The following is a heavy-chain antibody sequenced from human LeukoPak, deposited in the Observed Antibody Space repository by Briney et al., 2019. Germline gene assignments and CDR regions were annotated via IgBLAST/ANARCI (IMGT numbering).Heavy chain of an antibody. D-gene: IGHD3-16*01. CDR3: ARVITVRGVIFDY. CDR2: IYYSGST. J-gene: IGHJ4*02. V-gene: IGHV4-59*01. CDR1: GGSFSTYY. Sequence: SETLSLTCTVSGGSFSTYYWSCIRQPPGKGLEWIGYIYYSGSTNYNPSLKSRVAISVDTSKNQFSLNLSSVTAADTAVYYCARVITVRGVIFDYWGQGTLVTVSS.